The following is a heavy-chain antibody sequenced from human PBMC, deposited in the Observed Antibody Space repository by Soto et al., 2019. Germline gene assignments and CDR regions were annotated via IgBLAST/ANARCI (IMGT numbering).Heavy chain of an antibody. J-gene: IGHJ4*02. CDR2: IDPSDSST. CDR1: GYSFNIYW. Sequence: PWESLTIACKGSGYSFNIYWINWVRQMPGKGLEWMGIIDPSDSSTNYSPSFQGHVSISVDKSISTAYLQWSSLVASDTAMYYCARHLGPHSGTSPVAYWGQGTLVTVSS. D-gene: IGHD1-1*01. CDR3: ARHLGPHSGTSPVAY. V-gene: IGHV5-10-1*01.